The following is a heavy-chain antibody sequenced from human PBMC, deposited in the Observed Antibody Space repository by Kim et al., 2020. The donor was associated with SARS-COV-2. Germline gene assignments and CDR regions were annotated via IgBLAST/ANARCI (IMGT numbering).Heavy chain of an antibody. J-gene: IGHJ3*02. CDR2: IYHSGST. D-gene: IGHD1-26*01. CDR3: ARKGWAGVDAFDI. Sequence: SETLSLTCAVSGGSISSGGYSWSWIRQPPGKGLEWIGYIYHSGSTYYNPSLKSRVTISVDRSKNQFSLKLSSVTAADTAVYYCARKGWAGVDAFDIWGQGTMVTVSS. CDR1: GGSISSGGYS. V-gene: IGHV4-30-2*01.